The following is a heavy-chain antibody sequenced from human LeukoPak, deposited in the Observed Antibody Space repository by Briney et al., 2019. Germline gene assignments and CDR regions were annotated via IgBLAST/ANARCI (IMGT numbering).Heavy chain of an antibody. Sequence: GGSLRLSCAASGFTFSSYWVSSVRQAPGKGLEWVPNIKQDGSEKNYVDSVKGRFTISRDNAKNSLYLQMNSLRVEDTAVYYCARDSPVPAATQGYFDCGGQGTLVTVSA. D-gene: IGHD2-2*01. V-gene: IGHV3-7*01. CDR1: GFTFSSYW. CDR3: ARDSPVPAATQGYFDC. CDR2: IKQDGSEK. J-gene: IGHJ4*02.